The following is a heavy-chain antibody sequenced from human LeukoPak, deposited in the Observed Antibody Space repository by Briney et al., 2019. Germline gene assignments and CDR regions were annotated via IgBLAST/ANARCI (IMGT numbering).Heavy chain of an antibody. Sequence: SETLSLTCTVSGGSISSYYWGWIRQPPGKGLEWIGTIYYRGTTYYNPSLKSRVTIFVDTSKNQFSLRLTSVTAADTAVYYCARHDSSGPYNAFDIWGQGTMVTVSS. D-gene: IGHD3-22*01. J-gene: IGHJ3*02. CDR1: GGSISSYY. V-gene: IGHV4-39*01. CDR3: ARHDSSGPYNAFDI. CDR2: IYYRGTT.